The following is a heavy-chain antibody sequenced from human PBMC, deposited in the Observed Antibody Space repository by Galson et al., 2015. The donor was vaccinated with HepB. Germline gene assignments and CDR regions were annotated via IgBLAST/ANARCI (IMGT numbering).Heavy chain of an antibody. V-gene: IGHV3-21*01. CDR1: GFTFSGYS. CDR3: ASDYCSTTSCYHYTFDY. Sequence: SLRLSCAASGFTFSGYSMNWVRQAPGKGLQWVSSISTSGNYIYYADSVRGRFTISRDNAKNSLYLQMNSLRAEDTAVYYCASDYCSTTSCYHYTFDYWGQGTLVTVSS. J-gene: IGHJ4*02. CDR2: ISTSGNYI. D-gene: IGHD2-2*01.